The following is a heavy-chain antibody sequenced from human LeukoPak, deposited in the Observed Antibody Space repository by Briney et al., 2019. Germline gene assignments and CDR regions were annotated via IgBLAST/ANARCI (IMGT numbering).Heavy chain of an antibody. CDR3: ARQNGFRLDY. V-gene: IGHV5-51*01. J-gene: IGHJ4*02. CDR2: IYPGDSDT. CDR1: GYTFSSYW. Sequence: SGESLKISCKGSGYTFSSYWIGWVRQMPGKGLEWMGIIYPGDSDTRYSPSLQGQVTISVDTSIGTAYLQWSSLKASDTAIYYCARQNGFRLDYWGQGTLVTVSS. D-gene: IGHD4-17*01.